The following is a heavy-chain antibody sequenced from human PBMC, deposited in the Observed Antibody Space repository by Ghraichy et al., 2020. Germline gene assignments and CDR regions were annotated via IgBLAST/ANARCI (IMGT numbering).Heavy chain of an antibody. J-gene: IGHJ6*02. D-gene: IGHD3-22*01. V-gene: IGHV3-73*01. CDR3: TSLQPVYYDSNPYYYYGMDV. Sequence: GGSLRLSCAASGFTFSGSAMHWVRQASGKGLEWVGRIRSKANSYATAYAASVKGRFTISRDDSKNTAYLQMNSLKTEDTAVYYCTSLQPVYYDSNPYYYYGMDVWGQGTTVTVSS. CDR1: GFTFSGSA. CDR2: IRSKANSYAT.